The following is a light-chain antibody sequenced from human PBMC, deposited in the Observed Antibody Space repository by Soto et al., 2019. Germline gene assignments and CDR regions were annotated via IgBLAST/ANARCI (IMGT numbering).Light chain of an antibody. J-gene: IGKJ2*01. CDR3: QQYEAFPYT. V-gene: IGKV3-20*01. CDR2: GAS. Sequence: EIVLTQSPGTLSLSPGERNTLSCRASLSVSNSYLAWYQQKPGQAPRLLIYGASLRATGIPDRFRGSGSGTDFTLTIGRLEPEDFAVYFCQQYEAFPYTFGQGTKLEIK. CDR1: LSVSNSY.